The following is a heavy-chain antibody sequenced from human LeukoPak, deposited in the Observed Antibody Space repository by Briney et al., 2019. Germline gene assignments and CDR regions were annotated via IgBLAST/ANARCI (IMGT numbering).Heavy chain of an antibody. CDR2: INYSGST. CDR1: GGSISSHY. CDR3: ARIAARHLDY. Sequence: PSETLSLTCTVSGGSISSHYWSWIRQPPGKGLEWIGYINYSGSTNYNPSLKSRVTISVDTSKNQFSLKLSSVTAADTAVYYCARIAARHLDYWGQGTLVTVSS. D-gene: IGHD6-6*01. V-gene: IGHV4-59*11. J-gene: IGHJ4*02.